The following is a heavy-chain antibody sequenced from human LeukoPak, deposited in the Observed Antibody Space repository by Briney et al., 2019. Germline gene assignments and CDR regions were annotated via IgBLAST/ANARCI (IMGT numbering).Heavy chain of an antibody. CDR2: TRNKANSYTT. V-gene: IGHV3-72*01. CDR3: ATLVRKSTTTFRG. CDR1: GFTFSDHY. J-gene: IGHJ4*02. Sequence: PGGSLILSCAASGFTFSDHYMDWVRQAPGKGLEWVGRTRNKANSYTTEYAASVKGRFTISRDDSKNSLDLQMNSLKTEDTAVYYCATLVRKSTTTFRGWGQGPLVTVSS. D-gene: IGHD1-1*01.